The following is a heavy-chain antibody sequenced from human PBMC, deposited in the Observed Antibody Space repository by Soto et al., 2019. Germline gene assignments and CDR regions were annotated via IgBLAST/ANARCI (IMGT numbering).Heavy chain of an antibody. Sequence: EVHLLESGGDLVQPGGSLRLSCAASGFTFSSYAMSWVRQTPGKGLEWVSVISGSGDNTYYADSVKGRFTISRDNSKNTLYLQMNSLRPEDTAVYYCAKDGWSWMTVTTQYFDLWGRGTLVTVSS. V-gene: IGHV3-23*01. CDR2: ISGSGDNT. J-gene: IGHJ2*01. CDR1: GFTFSSYA. CDR3: AKDGWSWMTVTTQYFDL. D-gene: IGHD4-17*01.